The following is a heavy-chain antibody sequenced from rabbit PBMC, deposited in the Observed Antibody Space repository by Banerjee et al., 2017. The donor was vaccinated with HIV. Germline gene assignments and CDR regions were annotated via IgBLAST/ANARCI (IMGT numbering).Heavy chain of an antibody. V-gene: IGHV1S45*01. CDR3: ARDTGTSFSTYGMDL. Sequence: QEQLEESGGDLVKPGASLTLTCTASGFSLSNTFFICWVRQAPGKGLEWIACTTGGRGAFTYYASWAKGRFTCSKASSTTVTLQMTSLTAADTATYFCARDTGTSFSTYGMDLWGPGTLVTVS. CDR1: GFSLSNTFF. D-gene: IGHD8-1*01. CDR2: TTGGRGAFT. J-gene: IGHJ6*01.